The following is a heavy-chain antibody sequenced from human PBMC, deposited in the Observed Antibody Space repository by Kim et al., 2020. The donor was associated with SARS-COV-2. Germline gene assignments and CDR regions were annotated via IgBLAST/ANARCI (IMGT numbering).Heavy chain of an antibody. CDR1: GFTFSSYG. CDR2: IWHDGSDK. Sequence: GGSLRLSCAASGFTFSSYGMHWVRQAPGKGLEWMAVIWHDGSDKYYADSVKGRFTISRDNSKNTLYLEMNSLRAEDTAVYYCARMGPVIHYYYNYHMDVWGKGTTVTVSS. CDR3: ARMGPVIHYYYNYHMDV. D-gene: IGHD3-10*01. V-gene: IGHV3-33*01. J-gene: IGHJ6*03.